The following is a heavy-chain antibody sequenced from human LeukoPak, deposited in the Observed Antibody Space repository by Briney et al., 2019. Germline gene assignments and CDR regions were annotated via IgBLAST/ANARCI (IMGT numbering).Heavy chain of an antibody. CDR3: ARDSVPPLGYCSSTTCHQNDAFDM. Sequence: GGSLRLSCAASGLTFSSYAMSWVRQAPGKGLEWVSGISGSGGSTEYADSVKGRFTISRDNSKNTLYLQMNSLRAEDTAVYYCARDSVPPLGYCSSTTCHQNDAFDMWGQGTMVTVSS. CDR1: GLTFSSYA. D-gene: IGHD2-2*01. CDR2: ISGSGGST. V-gene: IGHV3-23*01. J-gene: IGHJ3*02.